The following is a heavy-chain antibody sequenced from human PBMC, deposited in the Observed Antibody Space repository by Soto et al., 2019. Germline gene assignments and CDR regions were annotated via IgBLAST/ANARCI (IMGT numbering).Heavy chain of an antibody. CDR3: AKGQWFPRGYGMAV. Sequence: PSETLSLTCTVSGGSIISGDYYWSWIRQPPGKGLEWIGYIYYSGDTSYNPSLKSRVTISIDTSKNQFSLKLSSVTAADTAFYYCAKGQWFPRGYGMAVWGRGTTVTVSS. CDR1: GGSIISGDYY. J-gene: IGHJ6*02. CDR2: IYYSGDT. D-gene: IGHD3-22*01. V-gene: IGHV4-30-4*08.